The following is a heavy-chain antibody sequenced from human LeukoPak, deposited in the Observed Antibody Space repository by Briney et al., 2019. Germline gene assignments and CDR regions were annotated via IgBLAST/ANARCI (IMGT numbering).Heavy chain of an antibody. V-gene: IGHV3-23*01. Sequence: GGSLRLSCAASGFTFSSYAMSWVRQAPGQGLEWVSAISGSGGSTYYADSVKGRFTISRDNSKNTLYLQMNSLRAEDTVVYYCAKDAPVNIVVVPAANSWGQGTLVTVSS. D-gene: IGHD2-2*01. J-gene: IGHJ4*02. CDR2: ISGSGGST. CDR3: AKDAPVNIVVVPAANS. CDR1: GFTFSSYA.